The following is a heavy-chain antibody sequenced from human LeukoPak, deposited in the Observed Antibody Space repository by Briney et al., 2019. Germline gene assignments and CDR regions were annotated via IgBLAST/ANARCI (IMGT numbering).Heavy chain of an antibody. Sequence: SETLSLTCTVSGYSISSDYYWGWIRQPPGKGLEWIGSIYHSGSTYYNPSLKSRVTISISTSKNQFSLKLSSVTAADTAVYYCARDDYTYYYGSGSRAALDYWGQGTLVTVSS. CDR1: GYSISSDYY. CDR3: ARDDYTYYYGSGSRAALDY. D-gene: IGHD3-10*01. V-gene: IGHV4-38-2*02. CDR2: IYHSGST. J-gene: IGHJ4*02.